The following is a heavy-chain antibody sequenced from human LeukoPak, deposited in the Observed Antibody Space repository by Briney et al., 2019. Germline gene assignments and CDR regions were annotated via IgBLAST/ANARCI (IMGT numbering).Heavy chain of an antibody. CDR3: AMTTSYYYYYMDV. V-gene: IGHV4-59*01. CDR1: GGSISTYY. CDR2: IYYSGST. Sequence: SETLSLTCTVSGGSISTYYWNWIRQPPGKGLEWIGYIYYSGSTNYNPSLKSRVTISVDKSKKQFSLKLSSVTAADTAVYYCAMTTSYYYYYMDVWGKGTTVTVSS. D-gene: IGHD2/OR15-2a*01. J-gene: IGHJ6*03.